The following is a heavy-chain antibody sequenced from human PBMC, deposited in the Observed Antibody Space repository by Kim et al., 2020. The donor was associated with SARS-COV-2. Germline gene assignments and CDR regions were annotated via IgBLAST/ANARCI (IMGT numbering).Heavy chain of an antibody. Sequence: SETLSLTCAVYGGSFSGYYWSWIRQPPGKGLEWIGEINHSGSTNYNPSLKSRVTISVDTSKNQFSLKLSSVTAADTAVYYCARGPYYGSGSYYRRVYYY. CDR2: INHSGST. J-gene: IGHJ6*01. V-gene: IGHV4-34*01. CDR1: GGSFSGYY. CDR3: ARGPYYGSGSYYRRVYYY. D-gene: IGHD3-10*01.